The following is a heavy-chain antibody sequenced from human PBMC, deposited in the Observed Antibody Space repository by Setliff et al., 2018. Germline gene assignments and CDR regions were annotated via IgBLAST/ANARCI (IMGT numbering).Heavy chain of an antibody. CDR3: VRSSAPQVVLAADFDF. CDR2: ISPDNGVT. J-gene: IGHJ4*02. V-gene: IGHV1-18*01. Sequence: ASVKVSCKASGYTFTSYGISWVRQAPGHGLEWMGWISPDNGVTKYVEKNQDRVTMTIDTSATTVYMELQSLRSDDTAVYYCVRSSAPQVVLAADFDFWGQGAPVTVSS. D-gene: IGHD6-19*01. CDR1: GYTFTSYG.